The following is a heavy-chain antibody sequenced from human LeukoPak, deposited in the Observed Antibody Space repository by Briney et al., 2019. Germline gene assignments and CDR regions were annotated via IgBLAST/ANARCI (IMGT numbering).Heavy chain of an antibody. D-gene: IGHD3-22*01. V-gene: IGHV1-46*01. CDR2: INPSGGST. CDR1: GYTFTSYY. J-gene: IGHJ4*02. Sequence: ASVKVSCKASGYTFTSYYMHWVRQAPGQGLEWMGIINPSGGSTNYAQKFQGRVTMTRDTSTSTVYMELSSLRSEDTAVYYCARDHRKDSSGYYFDYWGQGTLVTVSS. CDR3: ARDHRKDSSGYYFDY.